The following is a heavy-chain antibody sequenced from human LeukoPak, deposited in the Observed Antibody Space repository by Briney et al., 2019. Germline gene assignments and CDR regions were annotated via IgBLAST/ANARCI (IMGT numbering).Heavy chain of an antibody. J-gene: IGHJ3*02. D-gene: IGHD3-22*01. V-gene: IGHV3-30*02. Sequence: GGSLRLSCAASGFTFSSYGMHWVRQAPGKGLEWVAFIRYDGSNKYYADSVKGRFTISRDNSKNTLYLQMNSLRAEDTAVYYCAKGRPPMIVVVMRGDAFDIWGQGTMVSVSS. CDR1: GFTFSSYG. CDR2: IRYDGSNK. CDR3: AKGRPPMIVVVMRGDAFDI.